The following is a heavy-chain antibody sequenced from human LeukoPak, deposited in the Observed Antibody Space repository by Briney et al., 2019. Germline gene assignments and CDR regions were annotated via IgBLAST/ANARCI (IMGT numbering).Heavy chain of an antibody. CDR1: GFTFDDYA. J-gene: IGHJ3*02. CDR3: ANSNDAFDI. Sequence: GGSLRLSCAASGFTFDDYAMHWVRQAPGKGLEWVSGISWNSGSIGYADSVKGRLTISRDSAKNSLYLQMNSLRAEDTALYYCANSNDAFDIWGQGTMVTVSS. V-gene: IGHV3-9*01. CDR2: ISWNSGSI.